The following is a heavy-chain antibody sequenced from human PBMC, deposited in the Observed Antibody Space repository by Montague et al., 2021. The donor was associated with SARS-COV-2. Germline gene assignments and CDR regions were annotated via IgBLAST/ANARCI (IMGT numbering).Heavy chain of an antibody. CDR1: GDSISRSHYF. V-gene: IGHV4-39*02. Sequence: SETLSLTCSVSGDSISRSHYFWAWIRQPPGMGLEWIGSIYFTGKTYYHPSLKSRVTISIDTSKNHFSLRLSSVTAADSAVFYCARWGLNNAFDIWGLGTM. D-gene: IGHD1/OR15-1a*01. CDR2: IYFTGKT. CDR3: ARWGLNNAFDI. J-gene: IGHJ3*02.